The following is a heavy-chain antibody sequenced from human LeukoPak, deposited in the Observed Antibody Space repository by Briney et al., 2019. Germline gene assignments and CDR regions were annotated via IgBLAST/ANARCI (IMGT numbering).Heavy chain of an antibody. D-gene: IGHD5-12*01. CDR3: ARSHYRMTTITVFDY. CDR2: IYHSGST. CDR1: GVSISSYY. Sequence: KPSETLSLTCTVSGVSISSYYWSWIRQPPGKGLEWIGYIYHSGSTNYNPSLKSRVTISVDVSKNQFSLKLSSVTAADTAVYYCARSHYRMTTITVFDYWGQGTLVTVSS. J-gene: IGHJ4*02. V-gene: IGHV4-59*08.